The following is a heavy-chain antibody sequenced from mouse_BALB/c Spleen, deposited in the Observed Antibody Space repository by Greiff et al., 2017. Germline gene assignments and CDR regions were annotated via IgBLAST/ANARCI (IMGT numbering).Heavy chain of an antibody. CDR1: GYSITSGYY. V-gene: IGHV3-6*02. CDR3: ASLYSAGFAY. CDR2: ISYDGSN. D-gene: IGHD2-1*01. Sequence: ESGPGLVKPSQSLSLTCSVTGYSITSGYYWNWIRQFPGNKLEWMGYISYDGSNNYNPSLKNRISITRDTSKNQFFLKLNSVTTEDTATYYCASLYSAGFAYWGQGTLVTVSA. J-gene: IGHJ3*01.